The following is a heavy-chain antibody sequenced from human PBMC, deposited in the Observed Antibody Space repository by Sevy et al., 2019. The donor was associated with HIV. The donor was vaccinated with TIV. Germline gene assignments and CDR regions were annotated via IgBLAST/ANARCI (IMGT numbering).Heavy chain of an antibody. CDR2: ISSSSSTI. Sequence: GGSLRLSCAASGFTFSSYSMNWVRQAPGKGLEWVSYISSSSSTIYYADSVKGRFTISRDNAKNSLYLQMNSLREEDTAVYYCARWGDGGIHARGGFDPWGQGTLVTVSS. V-gene: IGHV3-48*02. CDR3: ARWGDGGIHARGGFDP. J-gene: IGHJ5*02. D-gene: IGHD1-26*01. CDR1: GFTFSSYS.